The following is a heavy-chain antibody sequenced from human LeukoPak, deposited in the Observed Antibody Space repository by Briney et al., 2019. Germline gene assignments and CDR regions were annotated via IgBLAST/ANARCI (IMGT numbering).Heavy chain of an antibody. D-gene: IGHD1-26*01. J-gene: IGHJ5*02. V-gene: IGHV1-18*01. CDR3: ARDDLPYSGSPCVGSWCAP. CDR1: GYTFTSYG. CDR2: ISAYNGNT. Sequence: ASVKVSCKASGYTFTSYGISWVRQAPGQGLEWMGWISAYNGNTNYAQKLQGRVTMTTDTSTSTAYMELRSLRSDDTAVYYCARDDLPYSGSPCVGSWCAPWGRGTLVTVSS.